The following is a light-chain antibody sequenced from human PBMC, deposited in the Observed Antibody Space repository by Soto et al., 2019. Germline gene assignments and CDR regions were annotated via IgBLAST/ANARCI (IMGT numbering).Light chain of an antibody. J-gene: IGLJ1*01. V-gene: IGLV1-47*02. CDR3: AAWDDSLSGLYV. Sequence: QSVLTQPPSASGTPGQRVTISCSGSSSNIGSNYEYWYQQLPGTAPKLLIYSNNQRPSGVPDRFSGSKSGTSASLAISGLRSEDEADYYCAAWDDSLSGLYVFGTGTKVTVL. CDR2: SNN. CDR1: SSNIGSNY.